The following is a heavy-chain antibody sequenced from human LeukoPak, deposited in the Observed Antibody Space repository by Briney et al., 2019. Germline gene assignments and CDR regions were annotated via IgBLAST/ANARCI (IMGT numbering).Heavy chain of an antibody. Sequence: ASVKVSCKASGGTFSTYAISWVRQAPGQGLEWMGGIIPIFGTANYAQKFQGRVTITADESTSTAYMELSSLRSEDTAVYYCARGDYYGSGSYYRFALSYYMDVWGKGTTVTISS. D-gene: IGHD3-10*01. CDR1: GGTFSTYA. V-gene: IGHV1-69*13. CDR2: IIPIFGTA. J-gene: IGHJ6*03. CDR3: ARGDYYGSGSYYRFALSYYMDV.